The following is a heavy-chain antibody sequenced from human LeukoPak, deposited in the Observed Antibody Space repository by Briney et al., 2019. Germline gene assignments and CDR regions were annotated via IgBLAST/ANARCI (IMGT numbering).Heavy chain of an antibody. CDR3: TRGSLSGSSSDY. CDR1: GYTFTGYD. D-gene: IGHD1-26*01. CDR2: MNPNTGDT. Sequence: ASVRVSCKASGYTFTGYDINWVRQATGQGLEWMGLMNPNTGDTGYAQKFQGRVTMTRNSSIDTAYMELSGLRSDNTAVYDCTRGSLSGSSSDYWGQGTLLTVSS. J-gene: IGHJ4*02. V-gene: IGHV1-8*01.